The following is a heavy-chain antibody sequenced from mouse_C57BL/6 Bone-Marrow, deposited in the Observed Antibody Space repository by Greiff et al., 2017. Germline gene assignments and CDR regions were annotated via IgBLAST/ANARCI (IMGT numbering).Heavy chain of an antibody. J-gene: IGHJ2*01. CDR2: ISDGGSYT. V-gene: IGHV5-4*01. CDR3: ARGFFDY. Sequence: EVQVVESGGGLVKPGGSLKLSCAASGFTFSSYAMSWVRQTPEKRLEWVATISDGGSYTYYPDNVKGRFTISRDNAKNNLYLQMSHLKSEDTAMYYCARGFFDYGGRGTTLTVSA. CDR1: GFTFSSYA.